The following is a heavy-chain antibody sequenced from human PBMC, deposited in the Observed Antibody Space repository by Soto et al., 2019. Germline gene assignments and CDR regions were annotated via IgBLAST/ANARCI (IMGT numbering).Heavy chain of an antibody. V-gene: IGHV4-4*02. J-gene: IGHJ4*02. CDR3: ASRFGWYAFYH. CDR1: SASIFSDQR. D-gene: IGHD6-19*01. CDR2: IHHIGST. Sequence: QLQLQESGPGLVKPSETLSLTCAVSSASIFSDQRWTWVRQPPGKGLEWIGEIHHIGSTNNIPSLRSRVTMSVDKSKNQFSLNPNSVTAADTALCYCASRFGWYAFYHWGQRTLVIFSS.